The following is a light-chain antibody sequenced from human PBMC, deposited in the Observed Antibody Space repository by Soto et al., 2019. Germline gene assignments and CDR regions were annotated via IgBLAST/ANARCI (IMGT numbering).Light chain of an antibody. V-gene: IGKV1-5*01. Sequence: DIQMTQSPSTLSASVGDRVTITCRASQSISSWLAWYQQKPGKAPKLLIYDASSLESGVPSRFSGSGSATELTLTISSLQPDDFATYYCQQYNNYWTFGQGTKVDIK. CDR3: QQYNNYWT. CDR1: QSISSW. CDR2: DAS. J-gene: IGKJ1*01.